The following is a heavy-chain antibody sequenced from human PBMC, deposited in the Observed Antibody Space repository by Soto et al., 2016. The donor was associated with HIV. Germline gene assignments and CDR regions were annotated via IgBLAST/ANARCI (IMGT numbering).Heavy chain of an antibody. CDR1: GFTFSFSSYT. Sequence: EVQLVESGGGLVQPGGSRRDSPVQPPGFTFSFSSYTMNWVRQAPGKGLEWVSYISSSSSTIYYADSVKGRFTISRDNAKNSLYLQMNSLRAEDTAVYYCARDGLWFTELLPRNYPNFDYWGQGTLVTVSS. J-gene: IGHJ4*02. CDR3: ARDGLWFTELLPRNYPNFDY. V-gene: IGHV3-48*04. D-gene: IGHD3-10*01. CDR2: ISSSSSTI.